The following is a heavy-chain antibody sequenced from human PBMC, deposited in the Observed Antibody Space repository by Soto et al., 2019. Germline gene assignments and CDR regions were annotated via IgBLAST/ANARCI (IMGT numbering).Heavy chain of an antibody. Sequence: EVLLVESGGGLVKPGGSLRLSCAASGFAFRYARMTWVRQAPGKGLEWVGHIRSNIDGATTAYAAPVKGRFTLSRDESKNTVYLQMNSLITEDTAVYYCTTDWGSGTQYIRALDVWGQGTMVTVSS. CDR2: IRSNIDGATT. CDR1: GFAFRYAR. J-gene: IGHJ3*01. V-gene: IGHV3-15*01. D-gene: IGHD3-16*01. CDR3: TTDWGSGTQYIRALDV.